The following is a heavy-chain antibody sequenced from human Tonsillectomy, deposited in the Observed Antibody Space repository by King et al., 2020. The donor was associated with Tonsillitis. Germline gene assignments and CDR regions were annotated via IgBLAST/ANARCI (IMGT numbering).Heavy chain of an antibody. CDR2: IKSKTDGGTT. V-gene: IGHV3-15*01. CDR1: GFIFSNAW. CDR3: PPGPQWLVLVGY. Sequence: VQLVESGGGLVKPGGSLRLSCAASGFIFSNAWMSWVRQAPGKGLEWVGRIKSKTDGGTTDYAAPVKGRFTISRDDSKNTLYLQMNSLKTEDTAVYYCPPGPQWLVLVGYWGQGTLVTVSS. D-gene: IGHD6-19*01. J-gene: IGHJ4*02.